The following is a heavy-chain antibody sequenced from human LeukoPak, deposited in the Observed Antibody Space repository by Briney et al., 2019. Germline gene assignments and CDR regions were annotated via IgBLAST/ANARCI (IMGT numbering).Heavy chain of an antibody. V-gene: IGHV4-59*01. J-gene: IGHJ4*02. CDR3: ASSFIAAAGTFRAFDY. D-gene: IGHD6-13*01. CDR2: IYYSGST. Sequence: SETLSLTCTVSGGSISSYYWSWIRQPPGKGLERIGYIYYSGSTNYNPSLKSRVTISVDTSKNQFSLKLSSVTAADTAVYYCASSFIAAAGTFRAFDYWGQGTLVTVSS. CDR1: GGSISSYY.